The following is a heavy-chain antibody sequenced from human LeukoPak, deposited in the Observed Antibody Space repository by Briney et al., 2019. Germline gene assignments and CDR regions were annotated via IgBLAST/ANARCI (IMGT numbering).Heavy chain of an antibody. V-gene: IGHV3-7*01. J-gene: IGHJ5*02. Sequence: GGSLRLSCAASGFTFSSYWMSWVRQAPGKGLEWVANIKQDGSEKYYVDSVKGRFTISRDNAKNSLYLQVNSLRAEDTAVYYCASLNFWSGSDWFDPWGQGTLVTVSS. CDR1: GFTFSSYW. D-gene: IGHD3-3*01. CDR2: IKQDGSEK. CDR3: ASLNFWSGSDWFDP.